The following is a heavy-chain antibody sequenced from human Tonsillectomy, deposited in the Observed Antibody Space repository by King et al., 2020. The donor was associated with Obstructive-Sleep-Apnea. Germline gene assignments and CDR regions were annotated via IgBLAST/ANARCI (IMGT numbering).Heavy chain of an antibody. D-gene: IGHD6-25*01. CDR1: GGTIISSAFA. CDR3: ASEVAANYFDY. V-gene: IGHV4-39*07. CDR2: FFYNGGA. Sequence: LQLQESGPRLVKPSETLSLTCNVSGGTIISSAFAWGWIRQTPGRGLQWIASFFYNGGAHYNPSLKTRVNMAADTSKNQFSLDLTSLTAADTAVYFCASEVAANYFDYWGQGILVTVSS. J-gene: IGHJ4*02.